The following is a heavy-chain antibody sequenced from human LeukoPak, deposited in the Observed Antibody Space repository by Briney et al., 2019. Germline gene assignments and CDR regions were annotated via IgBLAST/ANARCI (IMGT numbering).Heavy chain of an antibody. CDR2: IDTDGRII. V-gene: IGHV3-74*01. Sequence: GGSLRLSCAASGFTLSSYWMHWVRQAPGKGLVWVSRIDTDGRIITHADSVKGRFTISRDNAKNTLYLQMNILRAEDTAVYYCVRGLGDYWGQGTLVIVSS. CDR1: GFTLSSYW. J-gene: IGHJ4*02. CDR3: VRGLGDY.